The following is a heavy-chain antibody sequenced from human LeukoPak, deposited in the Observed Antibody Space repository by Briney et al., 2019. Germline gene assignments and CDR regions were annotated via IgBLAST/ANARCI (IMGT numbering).Heavy chain of an antibody. CDR2: IYYSGST. J-gene: IGHJ3*02. D-gene: IGHD2-15*01. Sequence: SETLSLTCTVSGGSISSSSYYWGWIRQPPGKGLEWIRSIYYSGSTYYNPSLKSRVTISVDTSKNQFSLKLSSVTAADTAVYYCARYCSGGSCYSFVGGAFDIWGQGTMVTVSS. V-gene: IGHV4-39*01. CDR3: ARYCSGGSCYSFVGGAFDI. CDR1: GGSISSSSYY.